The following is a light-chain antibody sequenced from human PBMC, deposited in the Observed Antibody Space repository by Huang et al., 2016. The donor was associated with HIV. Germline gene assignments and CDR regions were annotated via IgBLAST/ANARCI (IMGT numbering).Light chain of an antibody. CDR2: GAS. CDR1: QDIKNY. Sequence: DIQMTQSPSSLSASVGDRVTITCQASQDIKNYLNWYQQKLGKAPKLLIYGASNLETGVPSRFSGSGSGTDFTFTISNLQPEDSATYYCQQYDNLPLTFGGGTKVEIK. V-gene: IGKV1-33*01. CDR3: QQYDNLPLT. J-gene: IGKJ4*01.